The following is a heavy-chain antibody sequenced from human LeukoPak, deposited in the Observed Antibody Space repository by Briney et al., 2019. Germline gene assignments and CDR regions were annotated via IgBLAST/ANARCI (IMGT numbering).Heavy chain of an antibody. V-gene: IGHV3-23*01. CDR3: AKDPRRTGTTPDDAFDI. CDR2: ISGSGGST. Sequence: PGGSLRLSCAASGFTFSSYAMSWVRQAPGKGLEWVSAISGSGGSTYYADSVKGRFTISRDNSKNTLYLQMNSLRAEDTAVYYCAKDPRRTGTTPDDAFDIWGQGTMVTVSS. D-gene: IGHD1-7*01. CDR1: GFTFSSYA. J-gene: IGHJ3*02.